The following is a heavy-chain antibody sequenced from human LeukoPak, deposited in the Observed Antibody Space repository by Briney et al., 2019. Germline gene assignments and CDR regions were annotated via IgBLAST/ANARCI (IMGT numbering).Heavy chain of an antibody. V-gene: IGHV5-10-1*01. CDR1: GYSFTSYW. D-gene: IGHD1-14*01. Sequence: PGESLKISCKGSGYSFTSYWISWVRQMPGKGLEWMGRIDPSDSYTNYSPSFQGHVTISADKSISTAYLQWSSLKASDTAMYYCATDIYNRNDYWGQGTLVTVSS. CDR2: IDPSDSYT. CDR3: ATDIYNRNDY. J-gene: IGHJ4*02.